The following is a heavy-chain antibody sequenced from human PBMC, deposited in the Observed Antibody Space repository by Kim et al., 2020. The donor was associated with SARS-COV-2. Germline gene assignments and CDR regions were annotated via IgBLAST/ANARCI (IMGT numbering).Heavy chain of an antibody. Sequence: SETLSLTCTVSGVSISSGDYYWSWIRQPPGKGLEWIGYIYYSGSTYYNLSLKSRVTISVDTSKNQFSLKLRSVTAADTTVYYCASISSCYYVSSGYYYVCRNGFDIWGQGTMVTVSS. CDR3: ASISSCYYVSSGYYYVCRNGFDI. D-gene: IGHD3-22*01. J-gene: IGHJ3*02. CDR2: IYYSGST. CDR1: GVSISSGDYY. V-gene: IGHV4-30-4*01.